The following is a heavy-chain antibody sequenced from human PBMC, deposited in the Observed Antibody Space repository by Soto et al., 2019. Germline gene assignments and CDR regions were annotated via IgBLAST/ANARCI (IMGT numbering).Heavy chain of an antibody. CDR2: VYYGGAIFYSGNI. D-gene: IGHD3-3*02. V-gene: IGHV4-39*01. Sequence: SETLSLTCTVSGDSISSSNSHWGWTRQPPGKGLEYIGSVYYGGAIFYSGNIYYNPSLKSRVTISVDTSKNQFSLRLSSVTAADTGVYYCVRYDRINMKPYSPEGFHIWGQGTMVTVSS. CDR3: VRYDRINMKPYSPEGFHI. CDR1: GDSISSSNSH. J-gene: IGHJ3*02.